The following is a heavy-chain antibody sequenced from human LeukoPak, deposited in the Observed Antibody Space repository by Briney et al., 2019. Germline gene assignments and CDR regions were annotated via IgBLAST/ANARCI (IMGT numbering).Heavy chain of an antibody. CDR1: GSTFTGNY. D-gene: IGHD6-13*01. Sequence: ASVTLSCTASGSTFTGNYMHWVRQAPGQGLEWMGWINPTSGGTNYAQKFQGRVTMTRDTSISTAYMELSRLRSDDTAVYYCARDLLAAAGTGYWGQGTLVTVSS. CDR2: INPTSGGT. J-gene: IGHJ4*02. CDR3: ARDLLAAAGTGY. V-gene: IGHV1-2*02.